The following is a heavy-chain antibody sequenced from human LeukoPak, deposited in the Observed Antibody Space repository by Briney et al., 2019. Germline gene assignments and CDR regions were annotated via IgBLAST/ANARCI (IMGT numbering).Heavy chain of an antibody. J-gene: IGHJ6*02. CDR2: MNPNGGNT. CDR1: GYTFTSYD. V-gene: IGHV1-8*01. CDR3: ARDREIKGYYYYGMDV. D-gene: IGHD3-16*01. Sequence: ASVKVSCKASGYTFTSYDINWVRQATGQGLEWMGWMNPNGGNTGYAQKFQGRVTMTRNTSISTAYMELSSLRSEDTAVYYCARDREIKGYYYYGMDVWGQGTTVTVSS.